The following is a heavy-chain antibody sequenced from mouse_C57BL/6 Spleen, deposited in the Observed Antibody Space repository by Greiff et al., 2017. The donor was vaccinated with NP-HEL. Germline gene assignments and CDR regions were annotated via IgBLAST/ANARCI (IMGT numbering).Heavy chain of an antibody. J-gene: IGHJ3*01. CDR2: IDPENGDT. D-gene: IGHD2-1*01. CDR1: GFNIKDDY. CDR3: TRGNSFAY. V-gene: IGHV14-4*01. Sequence: VQLQQSGAELVRPGASVKLSCTASGFNIKDDYMHWVKQRPEQGLEWIGWIDPENGDTEYASKFQGKATITADTSSNTADRQLISLTSEDTAVYYGTRGNSFAYWGQGTLVTVSA.